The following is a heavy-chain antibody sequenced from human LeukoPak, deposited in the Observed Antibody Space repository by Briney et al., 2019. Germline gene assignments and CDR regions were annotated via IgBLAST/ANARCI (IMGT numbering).Heavy chain of an antibody. V-gene: IGHV1-69*06. D-gene: IGHD3-3*02. CDR1: GGTFSSYA. J-gene: IGHJ6*03. Sequence: GASVKVSCKASGGTFSSYAISWVRQAPGQGLEWMGGIIPIFGTANYAQKFQGRVTITADKSTSTAYMELSSLRSEDTAVYYCARDIRLGRARYMDVWGKGTTVTVSS. CDR3: ARDIRLGRARYMDV. CDR2: IIPIFGTA.